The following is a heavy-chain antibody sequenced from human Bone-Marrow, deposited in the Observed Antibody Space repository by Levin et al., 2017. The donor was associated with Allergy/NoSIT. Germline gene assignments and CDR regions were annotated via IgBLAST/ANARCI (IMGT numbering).Heavy chain of an antibody. J-gene: IGHJ4*02. CDR3: ARQHYFYDSSGLDD. V-gene: IGHV3-33*05. D-gene: IGHD3-22*01. CDR2: VSYDGSKK. CDR1: EFTFNNYA. Sequence: GGSLRLSCAASEFTFNNYAIHWVRQAPGKGLEWVAVVSYDGSKKYYVDSVKGRFTISRDKSKNTVYLQMNSLRVDDMAVYYCARQHYFYDSSGLDDWGQGTLVTVSS.